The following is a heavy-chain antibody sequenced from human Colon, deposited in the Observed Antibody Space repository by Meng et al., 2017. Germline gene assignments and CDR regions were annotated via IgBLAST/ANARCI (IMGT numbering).Heavy chain of an antibody. CDR3: FHSSDHLIYASS. V-gene: IGHV2-5*02. CDR2: VYWDGDS. Sequence: ISLKWSVPSLVKPTQTSTLTGTFPGTSLTTSGEGVGWIRQPPGKALEWLALVYWDGDSRYSPSLRNRLTITKDTSRNQVVLTMTNVDPVDTGTYFCFHSSDHLIYASSWGQGTLVTVSS. CDR1: GTSLTTSGEG. J-gene: IGHJ5*02. D-gene: IGHD3/OR15-3a*01.